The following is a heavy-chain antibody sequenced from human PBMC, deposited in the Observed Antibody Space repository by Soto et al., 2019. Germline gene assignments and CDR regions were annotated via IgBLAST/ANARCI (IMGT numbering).Heavy chain of an antibody. Sequence: ASVKVSCKASGYTFTGYYMHWVRQAPGQGLEWMGWINPSSGGTNYAQKFQGRVTMTRDTSISTAYMELSRLRSDDTAVYYCARDLDYYDSSGTFDYWGQGTLVTVSS. D-gene: IGHD3-22*01. V-gene: IGHV1-2*02. CDR3: ARDLDYYDSSGTFDY. J-gene: IGHJ4*02. CDR2: INPSSGGT. CDR1: GYTFTGYY.